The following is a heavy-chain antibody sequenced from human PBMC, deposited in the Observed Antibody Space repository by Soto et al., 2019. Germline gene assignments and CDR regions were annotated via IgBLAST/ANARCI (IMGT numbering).Heavy chain of an antibody. CDR3: SRGRCGDY. Sequence: QVHLVQSGAEVKKPGASVKVSCKASGYTFTSYGITWVRQAPGQGLEWMGWISAHNGNTDYAQKLQGRVIVTRDTSTSTAYMELRSLRTDDTAVYYCSRGRCGDYWGQGALVTVSS. V-gene: IGHV1-18*01. CDR1: GYTFTSYG. CDR2: ISAHNGNT. J-gene: IGHJ4*02.